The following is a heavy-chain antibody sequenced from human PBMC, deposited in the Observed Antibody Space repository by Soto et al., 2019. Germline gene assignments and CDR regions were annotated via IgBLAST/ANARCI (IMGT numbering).Heavy chain of an antibody. Sequence: EVQLLESGGGLVQPGESLRLSCAVSGFTFSNYAMSWVRQVPGKGLEWVATISGSGGSTYYADSVKGRFNISRDNSKNTLYLQMNGLRAEDTAVYYCVKQPMKDIRDFDYWGQGTLVTVSS. CDR1: GFTFSNYA. J-gene: IGHJ4*02. D-gene: IGHD4-17*01. V-gene: IGHV3-23*01. CDR2: ISGSGGST. CDR3: VKQPMKDIRDFDY.